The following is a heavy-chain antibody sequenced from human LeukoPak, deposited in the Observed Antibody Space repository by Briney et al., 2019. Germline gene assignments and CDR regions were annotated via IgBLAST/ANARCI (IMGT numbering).Heavy chain of an antibody. D-gene: IGHD2-2*01. V-gene: IGHV1-2*02. CDR1: GYTFTGYY. J-gene: IGHJ5*02. CDR3: ARGPPLGYCSSTSCSADTIGLGHIPTLGPFDP. Sequence: ASVKVSCKASGYTFTGYYMHWVRQAPGQGLEWMGWINPNSGGTNYAQKFQGRVTMTRDTSISTAYMELSRLRSDDTAVYYCARGPPLGYCSSTSCSADTIGLGHIPTLGPFDPWGQGTLVTVSS. CDR2: INPNSGGT.